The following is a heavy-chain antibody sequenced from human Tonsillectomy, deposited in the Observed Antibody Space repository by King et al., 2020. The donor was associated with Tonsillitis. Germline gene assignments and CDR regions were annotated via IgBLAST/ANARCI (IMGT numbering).Heavy chain of an antibody. CDR3: ARSLDGSGSYTNGSP. V-gene: IGHV3-23*03. CDR1: GFTISNYA. Sequence: VQLVESGGGLVQPGGSLRLSCAASGFTISNYAMSWVRQAPGKGLEWVSVVYGAGSTTYYADSGKGRFTISRDNSKNTLYLQMNSLRAEDTAVYYCARSLDGSGSYTNGSPWGQGTLVTVSS. J-gene: IGHJ4*02. D-gene: IGHD3-10*01. CDR2: VYGAGSTT.